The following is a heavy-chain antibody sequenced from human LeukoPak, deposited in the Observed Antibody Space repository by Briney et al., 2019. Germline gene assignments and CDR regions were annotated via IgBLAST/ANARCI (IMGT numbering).Heavy chain of an antibody. CDR2: IYYSGST. V-gene: IGHV4-59*01. CDR1: GGSISSYY. J-gene: IGHJ3*02. CDR3: ARGGTATSAFDI. D-gene: IGHD2-2*01. Sequence: PSETLSLTCTVSGGSISSYYWSWIRQPPGKGLEWIGYIYYSGSTNYNPSLKSRVTISVDTSKNQFSLKLSSVTAADTAVYYCARGGTATSAFDIWGQGTMVTVSS.